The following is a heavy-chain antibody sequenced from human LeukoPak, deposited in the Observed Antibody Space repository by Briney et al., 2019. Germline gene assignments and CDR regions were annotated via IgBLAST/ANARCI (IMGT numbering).Heavy chain of an antibody. CDR2: ISGGGDTT. CDR3: ARDAESYGDYGGGGSDY. D-gene: IGHD4-17*01. J-gene: IGHJ4*02. Sequence: GGTLRLSCAGTGFTFSNYGMSWVRQAPGKGLEWVSAISGGGDTTYYADSVKGRFTISRDNSKNTLYLQMNSLRAEDTAVYYCARDAESYGDYGGGGSDYWGQGTLVTVSS. CDR1: GFTFSNYG. V-gene: IGHV3-23*01.